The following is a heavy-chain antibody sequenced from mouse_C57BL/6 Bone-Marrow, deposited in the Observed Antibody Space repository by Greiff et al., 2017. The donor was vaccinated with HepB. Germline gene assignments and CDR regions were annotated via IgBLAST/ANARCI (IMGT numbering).Heavy chain of an antibody. V-gene: IGHV5-9*01. CDR1: GFTFSSYT. CDR3: ARHATVVAPMDY. D-gene: IGHD1-1*01. Sequence: EVQGVESGGGLVKPGGSLKLSCAASGFTFSSYTMSWVRQTPEKRLEWVATISGGGGNTYYPDSVKGRFTISRDNAKNTLYLQMSSLRSEDTALYYCARHATVVAPMDYWGQGTSVTVSS. J-gene: IGHJ4*01. CDR2: ISGGGGNT.